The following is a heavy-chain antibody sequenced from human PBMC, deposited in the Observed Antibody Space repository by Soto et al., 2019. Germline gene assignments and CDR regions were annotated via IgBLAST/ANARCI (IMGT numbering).Heavy chain of an antibody. D-gene: IGHD1-1*01. J-gene: IGHJ4*02. CDR3: ARGSPVRAHWNFDY. CDR2: VFYSGSI. Sequence: SETLSLTCIVSGGSINAYYLNWIRQPPGKGLEWIGYVFYSGSINYNPSLRNRVTISADTSKNQFSLTLTSVTSADTAVYFCARGSPVRAHWNFDYWGQGTQVTVSS. V-gene: IGHV4-59*01. CDR1: GGSINAYY.